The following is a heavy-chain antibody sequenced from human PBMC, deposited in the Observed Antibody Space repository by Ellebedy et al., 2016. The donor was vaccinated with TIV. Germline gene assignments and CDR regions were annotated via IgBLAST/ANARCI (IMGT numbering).Heavy chain of an antibody. CDR1: GFTFGPYA. Sequence: GESLKISCAASGFTFGPYAMSWVRQGQGKGLECVSAISGDSSTTFYADSVKGRFTISRDNSKNMLYLQMNSLRVEDTAVYYCVKRGGDPKTVTFYFDSWGQGTLVTVSS. J-gene: IGHJ4*02. V-gene: IGHV3-23*01. CDR2: ISGDSSTT. CDR3: VKRGGDPKTVTFYFDS. D-gene: IGHD3-16*01.